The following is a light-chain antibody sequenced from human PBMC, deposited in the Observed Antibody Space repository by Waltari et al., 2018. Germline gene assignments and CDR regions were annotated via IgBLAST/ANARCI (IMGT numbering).Light chain of an antibody. V-gene: IGKV3-15*01. CDR3: QQCNDWPYT. CDR2: GAS. J-gene: IGKJ2*01. CDR1: QSVGTE. Sequence: EIVMTQSPATLSLSPGERATLSCRASQSVGTELAWYQQKHGQPPRLLIYGASTRATEVPARFSGSGSATEFALTISSLQSEDFAVYYCQQCNDWPYTFGQGTNLEIK.